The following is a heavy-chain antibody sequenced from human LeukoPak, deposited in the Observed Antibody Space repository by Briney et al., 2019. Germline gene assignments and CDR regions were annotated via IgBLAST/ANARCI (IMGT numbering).Heavy chain of an antibody. J-gene: IGHJ3*01. Sequence: SVKVSCKASGGTFSSYAISWVRQAPGQGLEWMGGIIPIFGTANYAQKFQGRVTITADKSTSTAYMELSSLRSEDTAVYYCARDVGIVVGDPIGFDFWGQGTMVTVS. CDR2: IIPIFGTA. CDR3: ARDVGIVVGDPIGFDF. V-gene: IGHV1-69*06. CDR1: GGTFSSYA. D-gene: IGHD2-15*01.